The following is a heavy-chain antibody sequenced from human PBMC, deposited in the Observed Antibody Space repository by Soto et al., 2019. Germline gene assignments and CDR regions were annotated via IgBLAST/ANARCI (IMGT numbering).Heavy chain of an antibody. V-gene: IGHV1-69*13. Sequence: ASVKVSCKASGGTFSSYAISWVRQAPGQGLEWMGGIIPIFGTANYAQKFQGRVTITADESTSTAYMELSSLRSEDTAVYYCARAGLAVAGPDRFDPWGQGTLVTVS. J-gene: IGHJ5*02. CDR3: ARAGLAVAGPDRFDP. D-gene: IGHD6-19*01. CDR2: IIPIFGTA. CDR1: GGTFSSYA.